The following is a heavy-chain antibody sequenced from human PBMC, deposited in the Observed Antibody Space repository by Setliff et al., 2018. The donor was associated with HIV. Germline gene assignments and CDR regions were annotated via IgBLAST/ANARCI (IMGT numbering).Heavy chain of an antibody. CDR2: ISSSSSYI. Sequence: GGSLRLSCAASGFTFSSYSMNWVRQAPGKGLEWVSSISSSSSYIYYADSVKGRFTISRDNAKNSLYLQMNSLRAEDTAVYYCARGDTAMALYYFDYWGQGTLVTVS. J-gene: IGHJ4*02. D-gene: IGHD5-18*01. CDR3: ARGDTAMALYYFDY. CDR1: GFTFSSYS. V-gene: IGHV3-21*01.